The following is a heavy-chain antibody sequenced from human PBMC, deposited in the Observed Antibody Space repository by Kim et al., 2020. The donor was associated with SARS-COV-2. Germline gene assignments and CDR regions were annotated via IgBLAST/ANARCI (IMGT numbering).Heavy chain of an antibody. V-gene: IGHV4-31*03. J-gene: IGHJ4*02. Sequence: SETLSLTCTVSGGSISSGGYYWSWIRQHPGKGLEWIGYIYYSGSTYYNPSLKSRVTTSVDTSKNQFSLKLSSVTAADTAVYYCARAQPTSWSGYYIGYFDYWGQGTLVTVSA. CDR3: ARAQPTSWSGYYIGYFDY. CDR2: IYYSGST. D-gene: IGHD3-3*01. CDR1: GGSISSGGYY.